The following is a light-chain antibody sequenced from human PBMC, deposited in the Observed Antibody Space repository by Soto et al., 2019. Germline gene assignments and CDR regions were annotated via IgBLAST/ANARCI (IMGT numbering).Light chain of an antibody. V-gene: IGKV1-6*01. J-gene: IGKJ1*01. CDR3: LQDYNYPWT. CDR1: QGIRND. Sequence: AVQMTQYPSSLSASVGDRVTITCRASQGIRNDLGWYQQEPGKAPKLLIYAASSLESGVPSRFSGSGSGTDFTLTISSLQPEDFATYYCLQDYNYPWTFGQGTMVDI. CDR2: AAS.